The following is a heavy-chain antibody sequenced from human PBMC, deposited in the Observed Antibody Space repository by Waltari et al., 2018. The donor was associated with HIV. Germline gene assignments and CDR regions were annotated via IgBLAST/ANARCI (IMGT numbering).Heavy chain of an antibody. D-gene: IGHD3-10*01. CDR2: FDPDNDET. CDR1: GYTLTELS. J-gene: IGHJ6*02. CDR3: ATDFSGMVRAYSYDSLDV. V-gene: IGHV1-24*01. Sequence: QVQLVQSGAEVKKPGASVKVSCKVSGYTLTELSMHWVRQAPGKGLEWMGNFDPDNDETIYAQKFQGRITMAEDTSSDTAYMELSILTSGDTAVYYCATDFSGMVRAYSYDSLDVWGQGTTGTVSS.